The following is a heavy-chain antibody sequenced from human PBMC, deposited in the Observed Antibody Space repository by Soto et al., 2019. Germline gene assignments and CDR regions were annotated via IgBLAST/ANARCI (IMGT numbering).Heavy chain of an antibody. D-gene: IGHD4-17*01. CDR2: IYYSGNT. V-gene: IGHV4-30-4*01. Sequence: SETLSLTCTVSGGSISSGDYYWSWIRQPPGKGLEWIGYIYYSGNTYYNASLQSRVTISVDTSKNQFSLNLGSVTAADTAVYYCARLGGAYDDFDYWGQGTLVTVSS. J-gene: IGHJ4*02. CDR3: ARLGGAYDDFDY. CDR1: GGSISSGDYY.